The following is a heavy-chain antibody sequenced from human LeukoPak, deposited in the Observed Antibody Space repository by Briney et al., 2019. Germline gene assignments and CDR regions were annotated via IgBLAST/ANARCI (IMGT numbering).Heavy chain of an antibody. CDR2: ISAHNGQT. Sequence: ASVKVSCKASGYTFTNYGISWVRQAPGQGREWVGWISAHNGQTIYTPSLQGRVTMTTDTSTNTAYMQLTGLTSGDTAVYYCVRDIALIAAAGYYFDHWGQGTLVTVSS. CDR1: GYTFTNYG. J-gene: IGHJ4*02. V-gene: IGHV1-18*01. D-gene: IGHD6-13*01. CDR3: VRDIALIAAAGYYFDH.